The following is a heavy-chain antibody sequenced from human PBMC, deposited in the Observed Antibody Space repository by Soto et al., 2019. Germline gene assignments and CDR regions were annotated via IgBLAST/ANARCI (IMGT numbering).Heavy chain of an antibody. Sequence: GGSLRLSXAASGFTFSRYWMHWVRQAPGKGLTWVSRIDPDGRTTTYADSVKGRFTISRDNAKNTLYLQIDSLRVEDTAVYYCVRDREYDILTGSDFWGQGTLVTVS. CDR2: IDPDGRTT. CDR3: VRDREYDILTGSDF. CDR1: GFTFSRYW. J-gene: IGHJ4*02. V-gene: IGHV3-74*01. D-gene: IGHD3-9*01.